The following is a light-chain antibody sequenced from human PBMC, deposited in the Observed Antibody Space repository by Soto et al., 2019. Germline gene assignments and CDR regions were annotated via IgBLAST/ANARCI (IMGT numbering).Light chain of an antibody. CDR1: SSNIGTYS. Sequence: QSVLTQPPSASGTPGQRVTISCSGSSSNIGTYSVSWYQHFPGTAPRLLIYSDNQRPSGVPDRFSASKSGASASLAISGLQSEDEAYFYCAAWDDSLNGCVFGTGTKVTVL. V-gene: IGLV1-44*01. CDR3: AAWDDSLNGCV. J-gene: IGLJ1*01. CDR2: SDN.